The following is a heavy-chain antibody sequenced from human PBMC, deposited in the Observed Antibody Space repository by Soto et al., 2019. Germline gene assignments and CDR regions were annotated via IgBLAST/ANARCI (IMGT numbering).Heavy chain of an antibody. CDR1: GFTFSSYS. D-gene: IGHD3-9*01. V-gene: IGHV3-48*04. CDR2: IFVSSTII. CDR3: ARDKDWAFDY. Sequence: PGGPLRLSCVASGFTFSSYSMVWVRQAPGKGLEWLSYIFVSSTIINYADSVKGRFTVSRDNARNSLFLLMNSLRAEDTAVYYCARDKDWAFDYWGQGTLVTVSS. J-gene: IGHJ4*02.